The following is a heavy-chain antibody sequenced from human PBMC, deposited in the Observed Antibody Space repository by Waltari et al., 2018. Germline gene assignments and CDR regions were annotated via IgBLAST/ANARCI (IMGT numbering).Heavy chain of an antibody. V-gene: IGHV4-39*01. CDR1: GGSISSSSYY. J-gene: IGHJ6*02. D-gene: IGHD3-3*01. CDR3: AALRFLEWFRMDV. Sequence: QVQLQQWGAGLLKPSETLSLTCTVSGGSISSSSYYWGWSRQPPGKGPRWIGSIYYSGSTYYNPSLKSRVTISVDTSKNQFSLKLSSVTAADTAVYYCAALRFLEWFRMDVWGQGTTVTVSS. CDR2: IYYSGST.